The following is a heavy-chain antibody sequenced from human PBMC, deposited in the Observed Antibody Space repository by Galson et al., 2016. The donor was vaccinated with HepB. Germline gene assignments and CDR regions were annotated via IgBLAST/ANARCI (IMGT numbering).Heavy chain of an antibody. CDR1: GFTFSSYA. V-gene: IGHV3-30*03. CDR3: ARDPRAYSYGDHYFDY. D-gene: IGHD5-18*01. CDR2: ISYDGYNE. Sequence: SLRLSCAASGFTFSSYAMHWVRQAPGKGLEWVAVISYDGYNEYYADFVKGRFTISRDISKNTLYPQMNSLKTEDTAVYFCARDPRAYSYGDHYFDYWGQGTLVTVPS. J-gene: IGHJ4*02.